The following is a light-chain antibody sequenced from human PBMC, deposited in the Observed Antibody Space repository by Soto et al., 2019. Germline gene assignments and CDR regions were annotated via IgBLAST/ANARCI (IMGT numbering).Light chain of an antibody. Sequence: DIVMTQSPDSLAVSLGERATINCKSSQSVLYSSNNKNYLAWYQQKPGQPPKLLIYWASTRESGVPDRFSGSGSGTDFNLTISRLQAENVAVYYCQQYYSTPPYTFGHGTKLEIK. CDR3: QQYYSTPPYT. V-gene: IGKV4-1*01. CDR2: WAS. CDR1: QSVLYSSNNKNY. J-gene: IGKJ2*01.